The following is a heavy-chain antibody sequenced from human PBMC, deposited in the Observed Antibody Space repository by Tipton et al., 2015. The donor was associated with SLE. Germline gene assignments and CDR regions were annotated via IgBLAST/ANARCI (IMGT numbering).Heavy chain of an antibody. J-gene: IGHJ4*02. CDR3: ATAVSMLQGDLRDYFDY. CDR1: GVSINSGAYY. Sequence: TLSLTCTVSGVSINSGAYYWSWIRQHPGKDLEWIGYIYYTGTTYYNPSLKSRITISLDTSRNQFSLQLTSVTAADTAVYYCATAVSMLQGDLRDYFDYWGQGTLVTASS. V-gene: IGHV4-31*03. CDR2: IYYTGTT. D-gene: IGHD3-10*01.